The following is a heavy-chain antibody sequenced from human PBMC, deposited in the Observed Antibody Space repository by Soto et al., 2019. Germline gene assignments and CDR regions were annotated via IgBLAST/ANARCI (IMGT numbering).Heavy chain of an antibody. CDR3: ARLHWGRYFDY. CDR2: INHSGST. CDR1: GGSFSGYY. D-gene: IGHD7-27*01. J-gene: IGHJ4*02. V-gene: IGHV4-34*01. Sequence: SETLSLTCAVYGGSFSGYYWSWIRQPPGKGLEWIGEINHSGSTNYNPSLKSRVTISVDTSKNQFSLKLSSVTAADTAVYYCARLHWGRYFDYWGQGTLVTVSS.